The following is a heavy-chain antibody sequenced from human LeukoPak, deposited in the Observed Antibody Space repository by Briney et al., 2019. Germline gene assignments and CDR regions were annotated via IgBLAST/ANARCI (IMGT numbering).Heavy chain of an antibody. CDR1: GGSISSYY. D-gene: IGHD3-22*01. J-gene: IGHJ3*02. CDR3: ARGDYYDSSGYLDNAFDI. CDR2: TYYSGST. Sequence: PSETLSLTCTVSGGSISSYYWSWIRQPPGKGLEWIGHTYYSGSTNYNPSLKSRVTISVDTSKNQFSLKLSSVTAADTAVYYCARGDYYDSSGYLDNAFDIWGQGTMVTVSS. V-gene: IGHV4-59*01.